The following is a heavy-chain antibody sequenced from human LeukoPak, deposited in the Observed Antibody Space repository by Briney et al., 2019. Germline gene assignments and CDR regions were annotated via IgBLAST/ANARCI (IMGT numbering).Heavy chain of an antibody. V-gene: IGHV1-8*01. CDR1: GYTFTSYD. D-gene: IGHD6-19*01. CDR2: MNPNSGNT. Sequence: GASVKVSCKASGYTFTSYDMNWVGQATGQGREGMGGMNPNSGNTGYAQKSQGSVTMTRNTSISTAYMELSSLRSEDTAVYYCARGLSSGDYWGQGTLVTVSS. J-gene: IGHJ4*02. CDR3: ARGLSSGDY.